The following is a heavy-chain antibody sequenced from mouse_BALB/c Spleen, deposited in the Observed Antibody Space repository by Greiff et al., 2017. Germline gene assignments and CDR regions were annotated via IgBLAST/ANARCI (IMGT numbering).Heavy chain of an antibody. CDR2: ISSGSSTI. V-gene: IGHV5-17*02. Sequence: EVKLMESGGGLVQPGGSRKLSCAASGFTFSSFGMHWVRQAPEKGLEWVAYISSGSSTIYYADTVKGRFTISRDNPKNTLFLQMTSLRSEDTAMYYCARRGNYGSHYAMDYWGQGTSVTVSS. CDR1: GFTFSSFG. J-gene: IGHJ4*01. D-gene: IGHD1-1*01. CDR3: ARRGNYGSHYAMDY.